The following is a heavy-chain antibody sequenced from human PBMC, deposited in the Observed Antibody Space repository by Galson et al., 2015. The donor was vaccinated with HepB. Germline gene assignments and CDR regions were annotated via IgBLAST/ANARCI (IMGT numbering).Heavy chain of an antibody. V-gene: IGHV4-34*01. CDR2: INHSGST. D-gene: IGHD4-17*01. CDR1: GGSFSGYY. CDR3: ARARKALSPQMETVTTGPYYFDY. J-gene: IGHJ4*02. Sequence: ETLSLTCAVYGGSFSGYYWSWIRQPPGKGLEWIGEINHSGSTNYNPSLKSRVTISVDTSKNQFSLKLSSVTAADTAVYYCARARKALSPQMETVTTGPYYFDYWGQGTLVTVSS.